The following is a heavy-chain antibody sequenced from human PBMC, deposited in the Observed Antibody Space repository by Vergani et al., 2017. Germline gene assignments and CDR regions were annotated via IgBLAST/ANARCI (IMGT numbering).Heavy chain of an antibody. Sequence: EVQLLESGGGLVQRGGSLRLTCAGSGFRLSSYAMNLVRQAPGKGLELVSAISGFSNCVYYADSVKGRLHISRDKSQHSLYLQINNVRAEETAIYYCAKGGDGFCSGGTCYSEYYYYVMRVWGQGTTVTVSS. CDR1: GFRLSSYA. J-gene: IGHJ6*02. D-gene: IGHD2-15*01. V-gene: IGHV3-23*01. CDR2: ISGFSNCV. CDR3: AKGGDGFCSGGTCYSEYYYYVMRV.